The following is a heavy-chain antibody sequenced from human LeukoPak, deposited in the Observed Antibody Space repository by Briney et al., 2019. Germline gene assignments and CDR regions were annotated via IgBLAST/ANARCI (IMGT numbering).Heavy chain of an antibody. Sequence: GGSLRLSCAASGFTFSRHWMSWGRQAPGKGLEWVAHIRQDGNWRHHEDSVEGRFTISRDNAKNSLYLQMNSLRVEDTAVYYCARFGDPSTTLDYWGQGTRVTVSS. CDR1: GFTFSRHW. CDR2: IRQDGNWR. CDR3: ARFGDPSTTLDY. V-gene: IGHV3-7*01. D-gene: IGHD3-16*01. J-gene: IGHJ4*02.